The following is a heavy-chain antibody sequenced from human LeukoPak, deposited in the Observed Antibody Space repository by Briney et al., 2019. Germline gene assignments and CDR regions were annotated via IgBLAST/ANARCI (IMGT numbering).Heavy chain of an antibody. V-gene: IGHV4-59*01. CDR2: IYNSGGT. D-gene: IGHD3-3*01. CDR3: ARTSASYYYYMDV. J-gene: IGHJ6*03. CDR1: GGSITSSFY. Sequence: SETLSLTCTVSGGSITSSFYWSWIRQSPGKGLEWIGYIYNSGGTKYNPSLKSRLTISVDTSKNQFSLNLSSVTAADTAVYYCARTSASYYYYMDVWGKGTTVTISS.